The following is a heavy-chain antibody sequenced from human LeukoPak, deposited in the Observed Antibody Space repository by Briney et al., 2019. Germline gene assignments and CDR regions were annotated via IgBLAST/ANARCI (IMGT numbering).Heavy chain of an antibody. CDR3: ARDSSRGYSGYESHY. D-gene: IGHD5-12*01. CDR2: IIPIFGTA. J-gene: IGHJ4*02. V-gene: IGHV1-69*13. Sequence: VASVKVSCKASGGTFSSYAISWVRQAPGQGLEWMGGIIPIFGTANYAQKFQGRVTITADESTSTAYMELSSLRSEDTAVYYCARDSSRGYSGYESHYWGQGTLVTVSS. CDR1: GGTFSSYA.